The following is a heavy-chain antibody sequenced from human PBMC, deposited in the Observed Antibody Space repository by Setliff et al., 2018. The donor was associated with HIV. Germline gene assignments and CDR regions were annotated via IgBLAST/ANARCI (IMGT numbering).Heavy chain of an antibody. V-gene: IGHV3-15*01. CDR1: GFFFKNAW. CDR2: IKSEADGGTE. J-gene: IGHJ4*02. Sequence: PGGSLRLSCAASGFFFKNAWMSWVRQAPGKGLEWIGRIKSEADGGTEESAAPLNGRFTISRDDSKNTLFLQMNSLKAEDTALYYCTTAGHGSLDFDYWGQGTRVTVSS. D-gene: IGHD1-1*01. CDR3: TTAGHGSLDFDY.